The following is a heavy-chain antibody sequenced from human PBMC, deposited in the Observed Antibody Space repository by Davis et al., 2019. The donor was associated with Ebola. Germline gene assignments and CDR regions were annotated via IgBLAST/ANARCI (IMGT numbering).Heavy chain of an antibody. CDR1: GFTFSSYS. J-gene: IGHJ6*02. CDR2: ISSSSSYI. V-gene: IGHV3-21*01. D-gene: IGHD4-11*01. CDR3: ARDQYSKTHYYGMDV. Sequence: GESLKISCAASGFTFSSYSMNWVRQAPGKGLEWVSSISSSSSYIYYADSVKGRFTIPRDNAKNTLYLQMNSLRAEDTAVYYCARDQYSKTHYYGMDVWGQGTTVTVSS.